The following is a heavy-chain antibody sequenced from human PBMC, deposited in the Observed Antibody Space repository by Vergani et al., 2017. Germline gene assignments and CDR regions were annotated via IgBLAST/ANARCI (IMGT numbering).Heavy chain of an antibody. V-gene: IGHV3-15*01. J-gene: IGHJ3*02. CDR3: TTDGAYYDYVWGSYRDAFDI. Sequence: EVQLVESGGGLVKPGGSLRLSCAASGFTFSNAWMSWVRQAPGKGLEWVGRIKSKTDGGTTDYAAPVKGRFTISRDDSKNTLYLQMNSLKTEDTAVYYCTTDGAYYDYVWGSYRDAFDIWGQGTMVTVSS. D-gene: IGHD3-16*02. CDR1: GFTFSNAW. CDR2: IKSKTDGGTT.